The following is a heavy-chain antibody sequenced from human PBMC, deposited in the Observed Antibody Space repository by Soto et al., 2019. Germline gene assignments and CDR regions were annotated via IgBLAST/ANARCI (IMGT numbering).Heavy chain of an antibody. CDR3: ARGDILTSYGRLISFDY. D-gene: IGHD3-9*01. Sequence: SQTLSLTCAISGDSVSSNSAAWNWIRQSPSRGLEWLGRTYSRSKWYNDYAVTVKTRLTINPDTSKNEYSLQLNSVTTEDTAVYYCARGDILTSYGRLISFDYWGQGTLVTVSS. CDR2: TYSRSKWYN. V-gene: IGHV6-1*01. J-gene: IGHJ4*02. CDR1: GDSVSSNSAA.